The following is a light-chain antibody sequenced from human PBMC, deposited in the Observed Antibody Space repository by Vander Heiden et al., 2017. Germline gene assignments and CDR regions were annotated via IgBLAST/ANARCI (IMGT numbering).Light chain of an antibody. CDR2: DAS. J-gene: IGKJ5*01. CDR3: QQYATSHT. Sequence: IVLTQSPGTLSLSPGERATLSCRASQSVSSNYLAWHQQKPGQAPRLLIYDASRRANGIPDRFSGSGSGTDFTLTISRLEPEDFAVYYCQQYATSHTFGQGTRLEIK. CDR1: QSVSSNY. V-gene: IGKV3-20*01.